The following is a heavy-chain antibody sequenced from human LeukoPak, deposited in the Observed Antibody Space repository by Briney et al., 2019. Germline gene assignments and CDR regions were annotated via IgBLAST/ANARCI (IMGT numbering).Heavy chain of an antibody. V-gene: IGHV4-61*02. CDR3: ARLQFANQDSTMYTGGFYYMEV. Sequence: SETLSLTCTVSGASIDFESYYWSWVRQSAGKGLEWIGRIDHGGVTNYNPSLQSRVTISLDTSQKQFSLKLNSVTAADTAVYYCARLQFANQDSTMYTGGFYYMEVWGKGTTVTVSS. D-gene: IGHD3-10*02. J-gene: IGHJ6*03. CDR2: IDHGGVT. CDR1: GASIDFESYY.